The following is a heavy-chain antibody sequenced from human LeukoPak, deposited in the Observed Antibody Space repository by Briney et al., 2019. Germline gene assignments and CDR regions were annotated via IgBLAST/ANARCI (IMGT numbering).Heavy chain of an antibody. Sequence: GGSLRLSCAASGFTFSNYAMYWVRQAPGKGLEYVSGISGNGGSTFYGNSVKGRFTISRDNSKNTLYLQMGSLRAEDRAVYYCARAPYSSSWYNYMDVWGKGTTVTVSS. V-gene: IGHV3-64*01. CDR2: ISGNGGST. CDR1: GFTFSNYA. J-gene: IGHJ6*03. D-gene: IGHD6-13*01. CDR3: ARAPYSSSWYNYMDV.